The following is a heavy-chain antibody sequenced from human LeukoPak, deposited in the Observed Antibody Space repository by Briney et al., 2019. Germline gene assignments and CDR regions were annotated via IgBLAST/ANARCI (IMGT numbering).Heavy chain of an antibody. D-gene: IGHD1-1*01. CDR2: ISGSGGST. Sequence: GGSLRLSCAASGFTVSSNYMSWVRQAPGKGLEWVSAISGSGGSTYYADSVKGRFTISRDNSKNTLYLQMNILRAEDTAVYYCATNAKESYYYMDVWGKGTTVTVSS. CDR1: GFTVSSNY. V-gene: IGHV3-23*01. CDR3: ATNAKESYYYMDV. J-gene: IGHJ6*03.